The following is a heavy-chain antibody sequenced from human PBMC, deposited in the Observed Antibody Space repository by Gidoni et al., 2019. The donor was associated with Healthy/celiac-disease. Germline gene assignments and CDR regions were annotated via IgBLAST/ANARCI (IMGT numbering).Heavy chain of an antibody. CDR1: GGSISSSSYY. D-gene: IGHD5-18*01. Sequence: QLQLQESGPGLVKPSETLSLTCTVSGGSISSSSYYWGWIRQPPGKVLEWIGSIYYSGSTYYNPSLKSRVTISVDTSKNQFSLKLSSVTAADTAVYYCARLAVDTGYWGQGTLVTVSS. CDR2: IYYSGST. J-gene: IGHJ4*02. V-gene: IGHV4-39*01. CDR3: ARLAVDTGY.